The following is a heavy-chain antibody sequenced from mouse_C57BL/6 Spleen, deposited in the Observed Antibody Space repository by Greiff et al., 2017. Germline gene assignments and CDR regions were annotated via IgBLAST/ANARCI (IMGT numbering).Heavy chain of an antibody. CDR1: GYTFTSYG. J-gene: IGHJ3*01. Sequence: VQLQQSGAELARPGASVKLSCKASGYTFTSYGISWVKQRTGQGLEWIGEIYPRSGNTYYNEKLKGKATLTADKSSSTAYMELRSLTSEYSAVYFCARCGTDDYDAGWFAYWGQGTLVTVSA. CDR2: IYPRSGNT. V-gene: IGHV1-81*01. CDR3: ARCGTDDYDAGWFAY. D-gene: IGHD2-4*01.